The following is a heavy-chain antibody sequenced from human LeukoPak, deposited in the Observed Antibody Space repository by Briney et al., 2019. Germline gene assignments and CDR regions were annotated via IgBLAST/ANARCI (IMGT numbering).Heavy chain of an antibody. Sequence: SETLSLTCTVSGGSISSSSYYWGWIRQPPGKGLEWIGSIYYSGSTYYNPSLKSRVTISVDTSKNQFSLFLTSVTAADTAMYYCARSFSGSYYFEYWGQGTLVTVSS. J-gene: IGHJ4*02. CDR1: GGSISSSSYY. D-gene: IGHD1-26*01. CDR3: ARSFSGSYYFEY. CDR2: IYYSGST. V-gene: IGHV4-39*07.